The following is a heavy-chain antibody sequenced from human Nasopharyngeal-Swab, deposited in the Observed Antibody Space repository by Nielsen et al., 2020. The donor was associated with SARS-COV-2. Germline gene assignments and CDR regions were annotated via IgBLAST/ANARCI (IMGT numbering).Heavy chain of an antibody. Sequence: ASVKVSCKASGYTFTSYGISWVRQAPGQGLEWMGWISAYNGNTSYAQKLQGRVTMTTDTSTSTAYMELRSLRSGDTAVYYCARYYFVVGVPAAASYNWFDPWGQGTLVTVSS. D-gene: IGHD2-2*01. V-gene: IGHV1-18*01. CDR2: ISAYNGNT. J-gene: IGHJ5*02. CDR3: ARYYFVVGVPAAASYNWFDP. CDR1: GYTFTSYG.